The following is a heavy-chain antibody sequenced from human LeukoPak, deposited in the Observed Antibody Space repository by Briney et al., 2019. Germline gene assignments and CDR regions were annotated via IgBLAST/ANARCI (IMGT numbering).Heavy chain of an antibody. CDR3: AKGPPLGATAPLDY. J-gene: IGHJ4*02. CDR1: GFTFSNYW. V-gene: IGHV3-74*01. CDR2: INRDGSTT. Sequence: GGSLRLSCAASGFTFSNYWVHWVRQAPGKGLVWVSRINRDGSTTNYADSVKGRFTVSRDNAKNTLYLQMNSLRAEDTAVYYCAKGPPLGATAPLDYWGQGTLVTVSS. D-gene: IGHD1-26*01.